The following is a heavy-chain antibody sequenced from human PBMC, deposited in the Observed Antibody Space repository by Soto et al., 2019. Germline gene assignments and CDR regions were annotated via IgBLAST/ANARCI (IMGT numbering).Heavy chain of an antibody. V-gene: IGHV4-34*01. CDR1: GGSFSGYY. CDR3: ARDKITGLFDY. J-gene: IGHJ4*02. Sequence: PSETLSLTCAVYGGSFSGYYWTWIRQPPGTGLEWIGEINHSGSTNYNPSLKSRVTISVDTSKNQFSLKLTSVTAADTTVYYCARDKITGLFDYWGQGTLVTVSS. D-gene: IGHD2-8*02. CDR2: INHSGST.